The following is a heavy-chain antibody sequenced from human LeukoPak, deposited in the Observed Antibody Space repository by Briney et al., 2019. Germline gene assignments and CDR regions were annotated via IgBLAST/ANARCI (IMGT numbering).Heavy chain of an antibody. CDR2: ISGDGSDT. V-gene: IGHV3-74*01. Sequence: QAGGSLRLSCAASGFTFSGYWMHWARQSPGKGLVWVSCISGDGSDTRYADSVKGRFTISRDNAKNTLYLQMNSLRAEDTAVYYCARGGYYFDYWGQGTLVTVSS. CDR3: ARGGYYFDY. D-gene: IGHD3-16*01. J-gene: IGHJ4*02. CDR1: GFTFSGYW.